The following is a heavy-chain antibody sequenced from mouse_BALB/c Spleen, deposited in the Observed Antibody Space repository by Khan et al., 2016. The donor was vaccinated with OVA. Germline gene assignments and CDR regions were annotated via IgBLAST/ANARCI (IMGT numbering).Heavy chain of an antibody. CDR1: GYTFTDFL. CDR2: IYPGSGYI. Sequence: QVQLQQSGPELVKPGASVKMSCKATGYTFTDFLISWLKQRPGQGLEWIGEIYPGSGYIYYNEKFKGKATLTSDKSSNTAYMQLSSLTSEDSAVYFCARAGYGGFAHWGQGTLVTDSA. D-gene: IGHD3-2*02. J-gene: IGHJ3*01. CDR3: ARAGYGGFAH. V-gene: IGHV1-77*01.